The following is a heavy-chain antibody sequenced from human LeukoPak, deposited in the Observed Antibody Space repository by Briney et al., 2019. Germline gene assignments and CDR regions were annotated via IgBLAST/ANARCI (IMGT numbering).Heavy chain of an antibody. CDR1: GGSISSSNW. CDR2: IYHSGST. CDR3: ARVGYDSSDYGLDI. D-gene: IGHD3-22*01. J-gene: IGHJ3*02. V-gene: IGHV4-4*02. Sequence: SETLSLTCAVSGGSISSSNWWSWVRQPPGKGLEWSGEIYHSGSTNYNPSLKSRVTISVDKSKNQLALKLSSETAADTAVYYCARVGYDSSDYGLDIWGQGTMVTVSS.